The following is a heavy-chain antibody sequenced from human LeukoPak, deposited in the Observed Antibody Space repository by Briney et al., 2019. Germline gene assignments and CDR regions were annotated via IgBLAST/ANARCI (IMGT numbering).Heavy chain of an antibody. Sequence: PGGSLRLTCAASGFTVSSNYMSWVRQAPGKGLEWVSVIYSGGSTYYADSVKGRFTISRDNSKNTLYLQMNSLRAEDTAVYYCAKDGSGSYGLFDYWGQGTLVTVSS. CDR3: AKDGSGSYGLFDY. CDR1: GFTVSSNY. D-gene: IGHD1-26*01. CDR2: IYSGGST. V-gene: IGHV3-53*01. J-gene: IGHJ4*02.